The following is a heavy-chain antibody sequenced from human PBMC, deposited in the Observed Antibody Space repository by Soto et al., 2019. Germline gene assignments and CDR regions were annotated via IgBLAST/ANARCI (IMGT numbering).Heavy chain of an antibody. D-gene: IGHD6-13*01. CDR1: GGSFSGYY. J-gene: IGHJ6*02. Sequence: SETLSLTCAVYGGSFSGYYWSWIRQPPGKGLEWIGEINHSGSTNYNPSLKSRVTISVDTSKNQFSLKLSSVTAADTAVYYCARGPSRIAAAGHYYYYGMDVWGQGTTVTVSS. V-gene: IGHV4-34*01. CDR3: ARGPSRIAAAGHYYYYGMDV. CDR2: INHSGST.